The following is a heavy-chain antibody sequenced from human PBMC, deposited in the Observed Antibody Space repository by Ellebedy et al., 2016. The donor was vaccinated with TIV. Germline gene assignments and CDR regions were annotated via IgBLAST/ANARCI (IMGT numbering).Heavy chain of an antibody. Sequence: GESLKISCAASGFTFRNYAMTWVRQAPGRGLEWVATISGRNTYYASSVKGRFTISDDYSKNTLYLHMNSLRGDDTAIYYCARDAVQNFGDGNYLDAWGPGARVIVSS. V-gene: IGHV3-23*01. CDR2: ISGRNT. J-gene: IGHJ1*01. CDR3: ARDAVQNFGDGNYLDA. CDR1: GFTFRNYA. D-gene: IGHD5-24*01.